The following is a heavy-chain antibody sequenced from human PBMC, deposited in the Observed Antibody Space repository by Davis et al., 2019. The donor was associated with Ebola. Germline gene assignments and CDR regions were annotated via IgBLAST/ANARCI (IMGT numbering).Heavy chain of an antibody. CDR3: ARGDDYYDSSGYYWDAFDI. Sequence: GESLKISCAASGFTFSSYAMHWVRQAPGKGLEWVAVISYDGSNKYYADSVKGRFTISRDNSKNTLYLQMNSLRAEDTAVYYCARGDDYYDSSGYYWDAFDIWGQGTMVTVSS. CDR2: ISYDGSNK. D-gene: IGHD3-22*01. CDR1: GFTFSSYA. V-gene: IGHV3-30-3*01. J-gene: IGHJ3*02.